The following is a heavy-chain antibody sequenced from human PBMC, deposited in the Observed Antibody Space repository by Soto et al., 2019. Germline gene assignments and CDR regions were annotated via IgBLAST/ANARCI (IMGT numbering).Heavy chain of an antibody. CDR2: IYYNGRT. J-gene: IGHJ4*02. CDR1: DDSISSSIYY. Sequence: SETLSLTCTVSDDSISSSIYYWGGIRQPPGKGLEWIGNIYYNGRTHYNPSLRSRVTISVEKSNNQFSLKLSSVTAADTAVYYCAHQKYSDYVWGSYEYSYYFDYWGPGTLVTVSS. D-gene: IGHD3-16*01. CDR3: AHQKYSDYVWGSYEYSYYFDY. V-gene: IGHV4-39*01.